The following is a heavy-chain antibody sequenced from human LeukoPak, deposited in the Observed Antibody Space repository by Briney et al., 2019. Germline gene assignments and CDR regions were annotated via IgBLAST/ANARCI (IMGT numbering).Heavy chain of an antibody. CDR1: GFIFSSYT. V-gene: IGHV3-64D*06. D-gene: IGHD3-22*01. CDR3: GGDQVDNTGSLR. J-gene: IGHJ4*02. CDR2: INGDGRST. Sequence: GGSLRLSCSASGFIFSSYTMYWVRQAPGKGLEYVSVINGDGRSTYYADSVKGRFTTSRDNSRSTLYLQMSSLRAEDTAVYYCGGDQVDNTGSLRWGQGTRVTPSA.